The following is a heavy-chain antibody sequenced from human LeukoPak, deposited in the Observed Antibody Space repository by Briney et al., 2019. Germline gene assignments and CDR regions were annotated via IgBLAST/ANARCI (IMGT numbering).Heavy chain of an antibody. V-gene: IGHV1-58*02. CDR2: IVVGSGNT. J-gene: IGHJ4*02. CDR3: AAESYCSSTSCYN. Sequence: ASVKVSCKASGFTFTSSAMQWVRQARGQRLEWIGWIVVGSGNTNYAQKSQERVTITRDMSTSTAYMELSSLRSEDTAVYYCAAESYCSSTSCYNWGQGTLVTVSS. CDR1: GFTFTSSA. D-gene: IGHD2-2*02.